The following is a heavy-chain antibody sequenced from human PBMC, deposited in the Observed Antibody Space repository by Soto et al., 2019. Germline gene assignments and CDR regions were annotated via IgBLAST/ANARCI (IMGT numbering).Heavy chain of an antibody. CDR1: GFTFSSYG. D-gene: IGHD3-3*01. V-gene: IGHV3-33*01. J-gene: IGHJ6*02. CDR3: ARDLRGLEWLLPLYYYYGMDV. Sequence: QVQLVESAGGVVQPGRSLRLSCAASGFTFSSYGMHWVRQAPGKGLEWVAVIWYDGSNKYYADSVKGRFTISRDNSKNTLYLQMNSLRAEDTAVYYCARDLRGLEWLLPLYYYYGMDVWGQGTTVTVSS. CDR2: IWYDGSNK.